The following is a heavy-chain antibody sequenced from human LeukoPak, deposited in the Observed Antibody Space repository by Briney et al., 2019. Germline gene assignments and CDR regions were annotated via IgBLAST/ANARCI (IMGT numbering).Heavy chain of an antibody. V-gene: IGHV3-23*01. CDR3: ARAPHYF. CDR1: GFTFSGSA. Sequence: GGSLRLSCAASGFTFSGSAMSWVRQAPGEGLEWVSLISYSGANSYYTDSVRGRFTISRDNSKDTLFLQMNSLRAEDTAVYYCARAPHYFWGQGTLVTVSS. J-gene: IGHJ4*02. CDR2: ISYSGANS.